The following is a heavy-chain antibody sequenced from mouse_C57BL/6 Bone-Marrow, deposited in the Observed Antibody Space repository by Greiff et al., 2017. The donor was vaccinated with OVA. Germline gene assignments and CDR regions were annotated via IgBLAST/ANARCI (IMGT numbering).Heavy chain of an antibody. CDR2: IYPGSGNT. CDR1: GYSFTSYY. Sequence: VQLQQSGPELVKPGASVKISCKASGYSFTSYYIHWVKQRPGQGLEWIGWIYPGSGNTKYNEKFKGKATLTADTSSSTAYMQLSSLTSEDSAVYYCARSYDYDAGFAYWGQGTLVTVSA. V-gene: IGHV1-66*01. J-gene: IGHJ3*01. D-gene: IGHD2-4*01. CDR3: ARSYDYDAGFAY.